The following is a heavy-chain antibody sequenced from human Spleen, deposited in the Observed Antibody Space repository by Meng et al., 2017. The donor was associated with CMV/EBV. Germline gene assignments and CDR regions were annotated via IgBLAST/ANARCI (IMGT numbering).Heavy chain of an antibody. CDR2: IRWNSGKI. J-gene: IGHJ4*02. CDR3: GRESSARSFDY. V-gene: IGHV3-9*01. Sequence: GGSLRLSCVGSGFSFDDYAMHWVRQAPGKGLEGVSGIRWNSGKIDYADSVKGRFTISRDNDRNSMYLQINRLRPEDTAFYYCGRESSARSFDYWGQGTLVTVSS. CDR1: GFSFDDYA. D-gene: IGHD2-2*01.